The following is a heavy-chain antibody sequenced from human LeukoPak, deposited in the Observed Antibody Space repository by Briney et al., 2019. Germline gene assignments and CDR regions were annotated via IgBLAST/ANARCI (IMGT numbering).Heavy chain of an antibody. Sequence: SETLSLTCTVSGGSICSSSYYWGRIRQPPGKGLEWIGSIYYSESTYCNPSLKSRVTISVDTSNNQFSLKLSSVTAADTAVYYCARQTKSIAARRNWFDPWGQGTLVTVSS. CDR3: ARQTKSIAARRNWFDP. J-gene: IGHJ5*02. CDR2: IYYSEST. V-gene: IGHV4-39*01. D-gene: IGHD6-6*01. CDR1: GGSICSSSYY.